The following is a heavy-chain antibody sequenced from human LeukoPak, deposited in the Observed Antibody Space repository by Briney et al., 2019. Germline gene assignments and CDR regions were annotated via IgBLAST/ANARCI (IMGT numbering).Heavy chain of an antibody. CDR3: ARDDSGSYYFDY. CDR1: GYTFTGYY. Sequence: ASVTVSCKASGYTFTGYYMHWVGQAPGQGREWMGWINPNSGGTNYAQKFQGRVTMTRDTSISTAYMELSRLRSDDTAVYYCARDDSGSYYFDYWGQGTLVTVSS. J-gene: IGHJ4*02. CDR2: INPNSGGT. V-gene: IGHV1-2*02. D-gene: IGHD1-26*01.